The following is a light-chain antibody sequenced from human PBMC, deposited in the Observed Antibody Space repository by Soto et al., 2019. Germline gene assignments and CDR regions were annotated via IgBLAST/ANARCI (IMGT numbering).Light chain of an antibody. CDR2: DAS. CDR3: QQYKIWPT. J-gene: IGKJ1*01. Sequence: ETVMTQSPATLSVSPGERATLSCRASQSISSNLAWFQQKPGQAPRLLIYDASTMATGFPARFSGSGSGTEFTLTISSLQSEDFAVYFCQQYKIWPTFGQGTKVDIK. V-gene: IGKV3-15*01. CDR1: QSISSN.